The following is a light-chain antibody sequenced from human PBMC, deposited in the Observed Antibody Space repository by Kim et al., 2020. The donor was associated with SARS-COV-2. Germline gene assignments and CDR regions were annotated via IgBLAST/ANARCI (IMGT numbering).Light chain of an antibody. Sequence: SPGEGVTLSCRASQSVSSTYFAWYQQKPGQAPRLLIFGTSNRGTGVPDRFSGSGSGTDFTLTISRLEPEDFAVYYCHQYSSSPRTFGGGTKVDIK. J-gene: IGKJ4*01. CDR2: GTS. CDR1: QSVSSTY. V-gene: IGKV3-20*01. CDR3: HQYSSSPRT.